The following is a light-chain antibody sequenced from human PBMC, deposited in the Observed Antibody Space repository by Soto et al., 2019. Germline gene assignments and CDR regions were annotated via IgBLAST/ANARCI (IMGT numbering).Light chain of an antibody. CDR2: GAS. CDR1: QSVSST. V-gene: IGKV3-20*01. J-gene: IGKJ2*01. CDR3: QQFGGSYT. Sequence: EIVLTQSPGTLSLSPGERATLSCRASQSVSSTLAWYQHKPGQSPRLLIYGASIRATGIPDRFSGSGSGTDFTLTIRSLEFEDFALYYCQQFGGSYTFGQGTKLEMK.